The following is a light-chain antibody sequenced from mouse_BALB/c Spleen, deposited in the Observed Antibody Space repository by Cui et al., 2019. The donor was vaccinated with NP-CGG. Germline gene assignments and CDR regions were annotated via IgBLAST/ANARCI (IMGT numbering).Light chain of an antibody. Sequence: AVLTQESLLTTSPGETVTLTCRSSTGAVTTNNYANWVQEKPDHLFTGLIGGTNNRAPGVPARFSGSLIGDKAALTITGAQTEDEAIYFCALWYSNHWVFGGGTKLTVL. CDR2: GTN. V-gene: IGLV1*01. CDR3: ALWYSNHWV. CDR1: TGAVTTNNY. J-gene: IGLJ1*01.